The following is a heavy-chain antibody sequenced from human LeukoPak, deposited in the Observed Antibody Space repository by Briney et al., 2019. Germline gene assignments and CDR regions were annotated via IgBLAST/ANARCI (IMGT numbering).Heavy chain of an antibody. CDR1: RFTFSCYA. CDR3: AKEQGQQLVLNPFDY. Sequence: GSLRLSCAASRFTFSCYAMSWVRQAPAKGLEWVSAISGSGGSTYYADSVKGRFTISRDNSKNTLYLQMNSLRAEDTAVYYCAKEQGQQLVLNPFDYWGQGTLVTVSS. CDR2: ISGSGGST. J-gene: IGHJ4*02. D-gene: IGHD6-13*01. V-gene: IGHV3-23*01.